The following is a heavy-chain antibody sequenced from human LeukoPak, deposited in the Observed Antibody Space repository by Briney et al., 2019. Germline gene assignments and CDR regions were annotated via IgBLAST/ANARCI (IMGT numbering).Heavy chain of an antibody. D-gene: IGHD6-19*01. CDR2: IYYSGNT. Sequence: PSETLSLTCSVSGGSINSYYWSWIRQPPGKGLEWIGYIYYSGNTNYNPSLESRVTISVDTSKNQISLKLNSVTAAATAMYYCARAGTTRGGWPIWGQGTLVTVSS. CDR1: GGSINSYY. V-gene: IGHV4-59*01. J-gene: IGHJ3*02. CDR3: ARAGTTRGGWPI.